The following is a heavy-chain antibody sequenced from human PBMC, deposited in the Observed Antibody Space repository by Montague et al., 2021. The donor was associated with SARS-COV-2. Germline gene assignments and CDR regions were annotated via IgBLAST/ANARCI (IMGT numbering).Heavy chain of an antibody. CDR2: IYYSGST. V-gene: IGHV4-59*01. CDR3: ARGNTWEGYSYGFDY. J-gene: IGHJ4*02. Sequence: TLSLTCTVSGGSISSYYWSWIRQPPGKGLEWIGYIYYSGSTNYNPSLESRVTISVDTSKNQFSLKLSSVTAADTAVYYCARGNTWEGYSYGFDYWGQGTLVTVSS. CDR1: GGSISSYY. D-gene: IGHD5-18*01.